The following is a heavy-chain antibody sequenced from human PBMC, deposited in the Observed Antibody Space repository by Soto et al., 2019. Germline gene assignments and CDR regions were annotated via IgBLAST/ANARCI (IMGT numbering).Heavy chain of an antibody. V-gene: IGHV1-46*01. D-gene: IGHD2-8*01. Sequence: ASVKVSCKASGYTFTSYYMHWVRQAPGQGLEWMGIINPSGGSTSYAQKFQGRVTMTRDTSTSTAYIELGSLSSDDTAVYYCARVMLCGHSDYWGQGTLVTVSS. J-gene: IGHJ4*02. CDR3: ARVMLCGHSDY. CDR2: INPSGGST. CDR1: GYTFTSYY.